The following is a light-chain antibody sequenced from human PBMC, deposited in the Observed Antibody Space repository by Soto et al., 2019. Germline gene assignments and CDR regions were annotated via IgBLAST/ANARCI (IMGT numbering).Light chain of an antibody. CDR2: EVS. J-gene: IGLJ1*01. V-gene: IGLV2-14*01. CDR3: SSYTSSSTYV. Sequence: QSALTQPASVSGSPVQSITISCTGTSSDVGGYNYVSWSQQHPGKAPQLMIYEVSNRPSGVSNRFSGSKSGNTASLTISGLQAEDEADYYCSSYTSSSTYVFGTGTKVTVL. CDR1: SSDVGGYNY.